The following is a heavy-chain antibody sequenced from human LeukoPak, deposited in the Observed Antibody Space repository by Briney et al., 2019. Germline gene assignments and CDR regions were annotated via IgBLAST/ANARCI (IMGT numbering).Heavy chain of an antibody. CDR1: GGTFSSYA. CDR3: ARRLYSSSWVGVDY. V-gene: IGHV1-69*13. CDR2: IIPIFGTA. D-gene: IGHD6-13*01. Sequence: SVKVSCKASGGTFSSYAISWVRQAPGQGLEWMGGIIPIFGTANHAQKFQGRVTITADESTSTAYMELSSLRSEDTAVYYCARRLYSSSWVGVDYWGQGTLVTVSS. J-gene: IGHJ4*02.